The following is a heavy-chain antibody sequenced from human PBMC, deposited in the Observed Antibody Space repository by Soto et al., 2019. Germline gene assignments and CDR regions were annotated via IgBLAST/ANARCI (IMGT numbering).Heavy chain of an antibody. CDR1: GGSISSSNW. J-gene: IGHJ4*02. CDR3: ASRSSSWSYYFDY. D-gene: IGHD6-13*01. CDR2: IYHSGST. V-gene: IGHV4-4*02. Sequence: SETLSLTCAVSGGSISSSNWWSWVRQPPGKGLEWIGEIYHSGSTNYNPSLKSRVTISVDKSKNQFSLKLSSVTAADTAVDYCASRSSSWSYYFDYWGQGTLVTVSS.